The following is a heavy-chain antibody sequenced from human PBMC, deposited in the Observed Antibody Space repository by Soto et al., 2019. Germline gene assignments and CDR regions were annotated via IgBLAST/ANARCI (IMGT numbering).Heavy chain of an antibody. J-gene: IGHJ4*02. CDR2: IIPIFGTA. D-gene: IGHD3-22*01. V-gene: IGHV1-69*13. Sequence: ASVKVSCKASGGTFSSYAISWVRQAPGQGLEWMGGIIPIFGTANYAQKFQGRVTITADESTSTAYMELSSLRSEDTAVYYCAGDRSGYYDSRYYFDYWGQGTLVTVSS. CDR3: AGDRSGYYDSRYYFDY. CDR1: GGTFSSYA.